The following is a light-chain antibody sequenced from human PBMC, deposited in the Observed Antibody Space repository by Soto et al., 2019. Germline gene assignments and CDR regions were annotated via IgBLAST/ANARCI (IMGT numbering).Light chain of an antibody. Sequence: IRMTQSPSSLSASTGDRVTITCRASQGISSYLAWYQQKPGKAPKLLIYAASTLQSGVPSRFSGSGSGTDFTLTISCLQSEDFATYYCQQYYSYPTFGQGTRLEIK. CDR1: QGISSY. V-gene: IGKV1-8*01. J-gene: IGKJ5*01. CDR3: QQYYSYPT. CDR2: AAS.